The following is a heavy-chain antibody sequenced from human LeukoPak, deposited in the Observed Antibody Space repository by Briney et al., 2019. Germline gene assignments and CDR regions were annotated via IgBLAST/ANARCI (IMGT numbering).Heavy chain of an antibody. V-gene: IGHV4-59*12. Sequence: SETLSLTCTVSGGSMRNYFWGWIRQPPGKGLEWIGYIFYSGSTNYNPSLKSRVTISVDTSKNQFSLKLSSVTAADTAVYYCARDLGDYGDYPLYNWFDPWGQGTLVTVSS. D-gene: IGHD4-17*01. CDR2: IFYSGST. CDR3: ARDLGDYGDYPLYNWFDP. J-gene: IGHJ5*02. CDR1: GGSMRNYF.